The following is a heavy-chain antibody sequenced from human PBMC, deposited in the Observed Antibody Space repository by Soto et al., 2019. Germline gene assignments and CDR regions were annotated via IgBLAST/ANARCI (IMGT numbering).Heavy chain of an antibody. CDR1: GFTVSTKY. CDR3: AKKVLYVAGAPSDWFDP. J-gene: IGHJ5*02. Sequence: GGSLRLSCAASGFTVSTKYMSWVRQAPGKGLEWVSVIYSGGSTFYADSVRGRFTISRDNSKNTVNLQMNSLRAEDTAVYYCAKKVLYVAGAPSDWFDPWGQGTLVTVSS. V-gene: IGHV3-66*01. CDR2: IYSGGST. D-gene: IGHD6-13*01.